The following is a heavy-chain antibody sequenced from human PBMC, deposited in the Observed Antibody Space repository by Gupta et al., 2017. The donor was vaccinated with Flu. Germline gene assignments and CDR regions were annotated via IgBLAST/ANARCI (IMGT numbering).Heavy chain of an antibody. CDR3: AKDGYNCNRKTDPHFDD. CDR2: ISYDGSKI. J-gene: IGHJ4*02. D-gene: IGHD1-20*01. V-gene: IGHV3-30*18. Sequence: PGKGVEGVAAISYDGSKISYADSVKGRVAISRDNSQNTFYLQLNDLRGGDTAGYFCAKDGYNCNRKTDPHFDDWGQGTLVTVSS.